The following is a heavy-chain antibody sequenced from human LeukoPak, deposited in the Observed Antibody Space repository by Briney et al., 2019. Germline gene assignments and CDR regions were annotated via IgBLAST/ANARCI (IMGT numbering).Heavy chain of an antibody. J-gene: IGHJ4*02. CDR2: IHDSGST. Sequence: SETLSLTCTVSGGSISTYYWSWIRQPPGKGLEWIGYIHDSGSTNQNPSLKSRVTISLDTSNNQFSLKLSSVTAADTAMYYCARGAVHWDHDSSGYYEPLDYWGQGTLVTVSS. CDR1: GGSISTYY. CDR3: ARGAVHWDHDSSGYYEPLDY. D-gene: IGHD3-22*01. V-gene: IGHV4-59*01.